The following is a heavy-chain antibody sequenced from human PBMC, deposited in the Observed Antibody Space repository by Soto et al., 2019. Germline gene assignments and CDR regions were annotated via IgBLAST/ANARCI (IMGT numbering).Heavy chain of an antibody. CDR2: IYHSGST. J-gene: IGHJ4*02. D-gene: IGHD1-26*01. CDR3: ARRGGSSGSLYYFDY. Sequence: AETLSLTCAVSGGSISSSNWWSWVRQPPGKGLEWIGEIYHSGSTNYNPSLKSRVTISVDKSKNQFSLKLSSVTAADTAVYYCARRGGSSGSLYYFDYWGQGTLVTVS. CDR1: GGSISSSNW. V-gene: IGHV4-4*02.